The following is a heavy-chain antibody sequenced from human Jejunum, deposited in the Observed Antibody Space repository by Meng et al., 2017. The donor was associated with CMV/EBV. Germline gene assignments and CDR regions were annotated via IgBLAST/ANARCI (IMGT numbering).Heavy chain of an antibody. CDR2: ITWNGVTI. CDR3: ARDYQLYYYHYYGMDV. Sequence: TFTDHAMHGVRQAARRGLECVSGITWNGVTIGYANSVKRRFSISRDNAKNSVYLQMNSLRAEDTALYYCARDYQLYYYHYYGMDVWGQGTTVTVSS. D-gene: IGHD2-2*01. CDR1: TFTDHA. V-gene: IGHV3-9*01. J-gene: IGHJ6*02.